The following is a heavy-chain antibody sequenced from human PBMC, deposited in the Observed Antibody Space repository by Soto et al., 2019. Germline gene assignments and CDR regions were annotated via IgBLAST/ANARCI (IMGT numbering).Heavy chain of an antibody. CDR3: ARASGSRVFDY. Sequence: HGGSMRISCAACGYTVSSEYISLARQAPGKGLEWVSGIYSGGNTYYADSVKGRFTISRDTSKNTLYLQMNSLRADDTAVYYCARASGSRVFDYWGQGTLVTVSS. J-gene: IGHJ4*02. CDR1: GYTVSSEY. CDR2: IYSGGNT. V-gene: IGHV3-53*01. D-gene: IGHD1-26*01.